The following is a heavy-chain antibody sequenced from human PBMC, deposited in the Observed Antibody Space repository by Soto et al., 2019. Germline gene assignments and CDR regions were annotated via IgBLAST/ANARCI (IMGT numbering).Heavy chain of an antibody. Sequence: SVKVSCKASGGTFSSYAISWVRQAPGQGLEWMGGIIPIFGTANYAQKFQGRVTITADESTSTAYMELSSLRSEDTAVYYCARGAYYYDSSGYYYDYWGQGTLVTVSS. CDR3: ARGAYYYDSSGYYYDY. CDR1: GGTFSSYA. CDR2: IIPIFGTA. V-gene: IGHV1-69*01. D-gene: IGHD3-22*01. J-gene: IGHJ4*02.